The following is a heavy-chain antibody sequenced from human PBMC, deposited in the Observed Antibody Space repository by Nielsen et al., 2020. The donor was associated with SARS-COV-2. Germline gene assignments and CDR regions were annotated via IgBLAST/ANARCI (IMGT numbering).Heavy chain of an antibody. Sequence: SETLSLTCTVSGASVNNFYRTWHRQFPGKGLEWIGYSSARGATRYNPSLKSRVSISIDTSKNQFSLNLMSVTAADSAIYFCAKYDTHSDWGQGTQVIVSS. V-gene: IGHV4-4*08. CDR3: AKYDTHSD. CDR2: SSARGAT. CDR1: GASVNNFY. D-gene: IGHD3-22*01. J-gene: IGHJ4*02.